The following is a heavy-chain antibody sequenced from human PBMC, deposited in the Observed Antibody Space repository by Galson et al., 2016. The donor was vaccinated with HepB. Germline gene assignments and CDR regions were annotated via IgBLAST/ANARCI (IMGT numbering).Heavy chain of an antibody. V-gene: IGHV3-30*18. CDR1: GFTFENYG. D-gene: IGHD3-22*01. CDR3: AKVSDYHDSSGLFDY. CDR2: ISHEGANK. Sequence: SLRLSCAVRGFTFENYGMHWVRQAPGKGPEWLSLISHEGANKYYADSVKGRFTISRDKSENTLYLQMNSLRPEDTAVYYCAKVSDYHDSSGLFDYWGQGTQVTVSS. J-gene: IGHJ4*02.